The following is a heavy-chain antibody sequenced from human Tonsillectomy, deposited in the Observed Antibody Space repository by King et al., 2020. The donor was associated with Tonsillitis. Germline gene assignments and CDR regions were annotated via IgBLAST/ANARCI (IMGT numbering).Heavy chain of an antibody. CDR2: IYSGGST. CDR3: ASSILGYCSSTSCSLDY. Sequence: VQLVETGGGLIQPGGSLRLSCAASGFTVSSNYMSWVRQAPGQGLEWVSVIYSGGSTYYAASVKGRFTISRDNSKKQPYIQMNSLRAEGTAVYYCASSILGYCSSTSCSLDYWGQGTLVTVSS. J-gene: IGHJ4*02. CDR1: GFTVSSNY. D-gene: IGHD2-2*01. V-gene: IGHV3-53*02.